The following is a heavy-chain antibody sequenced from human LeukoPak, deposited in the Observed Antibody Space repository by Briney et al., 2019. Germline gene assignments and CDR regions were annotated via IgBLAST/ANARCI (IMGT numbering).Heavy chain of an antibody. D-gene: IGHD6-13*01. CDR1: GGSISSGGYS. J-gene: IGHJ4*02. V-gene: IGHV4-30-2*01. Sequence: SETLSLTCAVSGGSISSGGYSWSWIRQPPGKGLEWIGYIYHSGSTYYNPSLKSRVTISVDRSKNQFSLKLSSVTAADTAVYYCASDSSSGWYFDYWGQGTLVTVSS. CDR3: ASDSSSGWYFDY. CDR2: IYHSGST.